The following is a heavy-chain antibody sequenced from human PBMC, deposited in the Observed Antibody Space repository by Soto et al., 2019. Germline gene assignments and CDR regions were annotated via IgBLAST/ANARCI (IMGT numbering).Heavy chain of an antibody. CDR1: GFTFSDDY. D-gene: IGHD5-18*01. CDR3: ARASSPRDPWLDY. V-gene: IGHV3-11*01. J-gene: IGHJ4*02. Sequence: PGGSLRLSCGASGFTFSDDYMSWIRQAPGKGLEWVSYISSSGGTIYYADSVKGRFTISRDNAKNSLFLQMNSLRADDTAGYYCARASSPRDPWLDYWGQRTLVTVSS. CDR2: ISSSGGTI.